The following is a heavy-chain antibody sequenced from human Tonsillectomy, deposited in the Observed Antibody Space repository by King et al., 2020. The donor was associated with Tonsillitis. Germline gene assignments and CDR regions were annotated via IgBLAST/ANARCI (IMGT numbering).Heavy chain of an antibody. D-gene: IGHD2/OR15-2a*01. CDR2: VYPGDSDT. V-gene: IGHV5-51*01. J-gene: IGHJ3*01. Sequence: VQLVESGAEVKKPGESLKISCKVSGYSFSTYWIGWMRQMPGKGLEYIGIVYPGDSDTRYSPSFQGQVTISADKSCSTAYLHWSSLKASDTAMYYCARQHRSFDPSTSIWLNDAFDFWGQGTMVVVSA. CDR3: ARQHRSFDPSTSIWLNDAFDF. CDR1: GYSFSTYW.